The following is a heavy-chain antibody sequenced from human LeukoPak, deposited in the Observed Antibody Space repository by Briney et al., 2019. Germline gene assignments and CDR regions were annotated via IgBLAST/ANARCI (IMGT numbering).Heavy chain of an antibody. CDR2: ITTSGRTI. J-gene: IGHJ4*02. D-gene: IGHD4-17*01. V-gene: IGHV3-48*03. CDR3: ARGEDYGTNSFDY. Sequence: GGSLRLSCAASGFTFSSYEMNWVRQAPGKGLEWGSYITTSGRTIYYADSVKGRFTISRDNAKNSLYLQMNSLRAEGTAVYYCARGEDYGTNSFDYWGQGTLVTVSS. CDR1: GFTFSSYE.